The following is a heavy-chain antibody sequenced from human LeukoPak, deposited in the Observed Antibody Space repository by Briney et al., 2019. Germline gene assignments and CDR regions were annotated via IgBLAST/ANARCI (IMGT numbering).Heavy chain of an antibody. CDR2: INHSGST. V-gene: IGHV4-34*01. J-gene: IGHJ6*03. CDR1: GGSFSGYY. Sequence: SETLSLACAVYGGSFSGYYWSWIRQPPGKGLEWIGEINHSGSTNYNPSLKSRVTISVDTSKNQFSLKLSSVTAADTAVYYCARSIVVYRKVVITTRYMDVWGKGTTATISS. D-gene: IGHD3-22*01. CDR3: ARSIVVYRKVVITTRYMDV.